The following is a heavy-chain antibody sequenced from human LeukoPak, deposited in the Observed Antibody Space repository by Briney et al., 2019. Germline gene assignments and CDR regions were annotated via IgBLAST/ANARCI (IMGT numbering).Heavy chain of an antibody. CDR3: ASDFWSGYYTPMGVNY. CDR1: GFTFSNYG. Sequence: GGSLRLSCGASGFTFSNYGMLWVRQAPGKGLDWVAFIRYDGNNKLYADSVKGRFTISRDNAKNTLYLQMNSLRAEDTAVYYCASDFWSGYYTPMGVNYWGQGTLVTVSS. D-gene: IGHD3-3*01. J-gene: IGHJ4*02. CDR2: IRYDGNNK. V-gene: IGHV3-30*02.